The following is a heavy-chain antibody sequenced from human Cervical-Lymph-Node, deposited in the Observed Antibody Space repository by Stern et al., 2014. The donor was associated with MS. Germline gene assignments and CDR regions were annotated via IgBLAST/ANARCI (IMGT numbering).Heavy chain of an antibody. V-gene: IGHV1-2*06. CDR2: INPNSGDS. Sequence: QVQLVQSGAEVKRPGDSVKVSCKASGYTFTDYCIHWVRQAPGQGLEWMGRINPNSGDSRSAQRFQGRVTMTWDASISTAYMELSRLRSDDTAVYYCARDGPETQYSSGWLYWFDPWGQGTLVTVSS. J-gene: IGHJ5*02. CDR3: ARDGPETQYSSGWLYWFDP. CDR1: GYTFTDYC. D-gene: IGHD6-19*01.